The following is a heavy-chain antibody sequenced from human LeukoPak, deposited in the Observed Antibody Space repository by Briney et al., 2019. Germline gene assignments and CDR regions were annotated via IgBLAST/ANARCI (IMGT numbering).Heavy chain of an antibody. Sequence: GGSLRLSCTASGFTFGDHAMNWVRQAPGKGLEWVSSISSSSSYIYYADSVKGRFTISRDNAKNSLYLQMNSLRAEDTAVYYCARSFLSIAAAATDYWGQGTLVTVSS. V-gene: IGHV3-21*01. CDR2: ISSSSSYI. CDR1: GFTFGDHA. J-gene: IGHJ4*02. CDR3: ARSFLSIAAAATDY. D-gene: IGHD6-13*01.